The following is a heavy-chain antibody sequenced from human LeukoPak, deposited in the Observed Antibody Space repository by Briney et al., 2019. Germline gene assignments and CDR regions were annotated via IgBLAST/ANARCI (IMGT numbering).Heavy chain of an antibody. Sequence: GGSLRLSCAASGFTFSSYWMQWVRQAPGKGLVWVSRINSDGSSTSYADSVKGRFTISRDNSKNTLYLQMNSLRAEDTAVYYCARNYYDSSGYYPDAFNIWGQGTMVTVSS. CDR3: ARNYYDSSGYYPDAFNI. V-gene: IGHV3-74*01. CDR1: GFTFSSYW. J-gene: IGHJ3*02. CDR2: INSDGSST. D-gene: IGHD3-22*01.